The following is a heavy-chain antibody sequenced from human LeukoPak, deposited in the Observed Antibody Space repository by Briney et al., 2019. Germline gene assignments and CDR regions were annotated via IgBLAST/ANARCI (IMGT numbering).Heavy chain of an antibody. D-gene: IGHD3-3*01. Sequence: GESLKISCKTSGYSFSSFWIGWVRQMPGKGLEWMGIIYPGDSDTRYSPSFQGQVTISADRSIGTAYLQWRSLKVADSAMYYCVRDLRENGGFDPWGQGTLVTVSS. CDR3: VRDLRENGGFDP. V-gene: IGHV5-51*01. CDR2: IYPGDSDT. CDR1: GYSFSSFW. J-gene: IGHJ5*02.